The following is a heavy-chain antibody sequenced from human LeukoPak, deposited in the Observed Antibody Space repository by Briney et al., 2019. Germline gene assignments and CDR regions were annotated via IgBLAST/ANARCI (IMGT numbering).Heavy chain of an antibody. CDR2: IYYSGST. Sequence: PSETLSLTCTVSGASISDYYWSWIRQPPGKGLEWIAFIYYSGSTSYNPSLKSRVTISMDTSQNPFSLNLWLSSVTAADTAIYYCARDHGAKGDWYFGLWGRGTLVTVSS. CDR1: GASISDYY. CDR3: ARDHGAKGDWYFGL. V-gene: IGHV4-59*01. J-gene: IGHJ2*01. D-gene: IGHD4/OR15-4a*01.